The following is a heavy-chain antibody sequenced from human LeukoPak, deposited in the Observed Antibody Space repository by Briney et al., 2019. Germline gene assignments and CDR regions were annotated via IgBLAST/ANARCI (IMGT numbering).Heavy chain of an antibody. Sequence: ASVKVSCKASGYTFTGYYMHWVRQAPGQGLEWMGWINPNSGGTNYAQKFQGRVTMTRDTSISTAYMELSRLRSDDTAVYYCARLELATIYNWFDPWGQGTLVTVSS. CDR2: INPNSGGT. CDR1: GYTFTGYY. CDR3: ARLELATIYNWFDP. D-gene: IGHD5-12*01. J-gene: IGHJ5*02. V-gene: IGHV1-2*02.